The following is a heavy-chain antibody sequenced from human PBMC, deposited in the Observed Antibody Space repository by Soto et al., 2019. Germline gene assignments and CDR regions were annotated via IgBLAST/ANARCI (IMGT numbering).Heavy chain of an antibody. CDR3: ARVGSGGGGDY. J-gene: IGHJ4*02. V-gene: IGHV3-30*04. Sequence: VDLVESGGGVVQPGRSLRLSCVDSGFIFSGSAMYWVRQAPGKGLEWVGVISPDGTNKYYVDSVKGRFSISRDDSENTLFLQMNSLRPDDTAVYYCARVGSGGGGDYWGQGSLVTVSS. CDR2: ISPDGTNK. CDR1: GFIFSGSA. D-gene: IGHD1-26*01.